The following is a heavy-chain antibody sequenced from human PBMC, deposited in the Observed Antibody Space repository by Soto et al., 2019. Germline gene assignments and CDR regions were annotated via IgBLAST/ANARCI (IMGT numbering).Heavy chain of an antibody. J-gene: IGHJ5*02. V-gene: IGHV4-31*03. CDR1: GGSISSGGYY. CDR3: ARAPFSTAMVSNWFDP. CDR2: IYYSGSP. Sequence: TSETLSLTCTVSGGSISSGGYYWSWIRQHPGKGLEWIGYIYYSGSPYYNPSLKSRVTISVDTSKNQFSLKLSSVTAADTAVYYCARAPFSTAMVSNWFDPWGQGTLVTVSS. D-gene: IGHD5-18*01.